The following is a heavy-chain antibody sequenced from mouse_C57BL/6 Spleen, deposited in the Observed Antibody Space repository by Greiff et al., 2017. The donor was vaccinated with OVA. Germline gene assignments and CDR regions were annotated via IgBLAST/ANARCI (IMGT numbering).Heavy chain of an antibody. CDR3: TGEGPQNCYWFAY. CDR1: GYTFTDYE. CDR2: IDPETGGT. D-gene: IGHD4-1*01. Sequence: QVQLQQSGAELVRPGASVTLSCKASGYTFTDYEMHWVKQTPVHGLEWIGAIDPETGGTASNQKFKGKAILTADKSSSTAYMELRSLTSEDSAVYYCTGEGPQNCYWFAYWGQGTLVTVSA. J-gene: IGHJ3*01. V-gene: IGHV1-15*01.